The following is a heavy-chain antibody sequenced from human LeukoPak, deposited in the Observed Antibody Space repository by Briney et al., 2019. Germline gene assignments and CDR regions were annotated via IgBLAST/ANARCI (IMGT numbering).Heavy chain of an antibody. J-gene: IGHJ5*02. D-gene: IGHD6-13*01. CDR1: RLASNPYA. V-gene: IGHV3-23*01. CDR2: LCRFGGTA. CDR3: VKHVGSRWSNNRFDP. Sequence: QPGGSLRVTCAASRLASNPYAMCCVRQAQGMSVWGGSALCRFGGTAYYAGSAKGRFTISRDDSKNTVYLQMNSLRVEDTALYYCVKHVGSRWSNNRFDPWGQGTLVTVS.